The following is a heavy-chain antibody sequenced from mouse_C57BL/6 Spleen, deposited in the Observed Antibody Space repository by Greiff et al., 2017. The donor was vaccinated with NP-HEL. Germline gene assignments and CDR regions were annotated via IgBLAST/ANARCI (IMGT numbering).Heavy chain of an antibody. Sequence: QVQLKQPGTELVKPGASVKLSCKASGYTFTSYWMHWVKQRPGQGLEWIGNINPSNGGTNYNEKFKSKATLTVDKSSSTAYMQLSSLTSEDSAVYYCARWVTTVVDWYFDVWGTGTTVTVSS. D-gene: IGHD1-1*01. J-gene: IGHJ1*03. CDR2: INPSNGGT. CDR3: ARWVTTVVDWYFDV. CDR1: GYTFTSYW. V-gene: IGHV1-53*01.